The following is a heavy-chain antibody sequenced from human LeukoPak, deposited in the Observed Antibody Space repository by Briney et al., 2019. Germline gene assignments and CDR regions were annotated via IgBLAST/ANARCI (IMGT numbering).Heavy chain of an antibody. CDR2: IYHSGST. V-gene: IGHV4-38-2*01. J-gene: IGHJ4*02. Sequence: SETLSLTCAVSGYSISSGYYWGWIRQPPGKGLEWVGSIYHSGSTYYNPSHKSRVTISVDTSKNQFSLKLSSVTAADTAVYYCASAYYYGSGSWFDYWGQGTLVTVSS. D-gene: IGHD3-10*01. CDR1: GYSISSGYY. CDR3: ASAYYYGSGSWFDY.